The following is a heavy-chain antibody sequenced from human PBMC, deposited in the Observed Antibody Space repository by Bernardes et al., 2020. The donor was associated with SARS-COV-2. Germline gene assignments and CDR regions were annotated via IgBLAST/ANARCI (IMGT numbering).Heavy chain of an antibody. D-gene: IGHD3-3*01. CDR3: ARARITIFGGCDY. V-gene: IGHV3-30-3*01. Sequence: AGSLSLSCAASGLTFSSYAMHWVRQAPGKGLEWVAVISYDGSNKYYADSVKGRFTISRDNSKNTLYLQMNSLRAEDTALYYCARARITIFGGCDYWGQGTLVTVSS. CDR2: ISYDGSNK. J-gene: IGHJ4*02. CDR1: GLTFSSYA.